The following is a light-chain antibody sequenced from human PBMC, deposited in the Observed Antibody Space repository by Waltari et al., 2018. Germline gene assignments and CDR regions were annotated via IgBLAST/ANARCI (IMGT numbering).Light chain of an antibody. CDR1: SNDVGSYNL. CDR2: EVN. CDR3: CSYAGVTTFYV. Sequence: QSALTQPASVSGSPGQSITISCTGTSNDVGSYNLVSWYQQRPGKAPQFIIYEVNGRPSGLSSRFSGSKAGDTASLTISGLQAEDEADYVCCSYAGVTTFYVFGTWTRVTVL. V-gene: IGLV2-23*02. J-gene: IGLJ1*01.